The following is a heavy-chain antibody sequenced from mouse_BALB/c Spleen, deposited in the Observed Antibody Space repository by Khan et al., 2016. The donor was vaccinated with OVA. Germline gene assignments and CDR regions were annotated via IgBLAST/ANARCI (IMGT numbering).Heavy chain of an antibody. CDR1: GYTFTSYW. Sequence: QVQLQQSGAELVRPGASVKLPCKASGYTFTSYWMNWVRQRPRQGLEWIGKINPSDSESHYNEMFKDKATLTVDKSSGTAYMQLSSLTSEDSAVYYCARREKDGYDASWFAYWGQGTLVTVSA. CDR3: ARREKDGYDASWFAY. D-gene: IGHD2-2*01. CDR2: INPSDSES. J-gene: IGHJ3*01. V-gene: IGHV1-52*01.